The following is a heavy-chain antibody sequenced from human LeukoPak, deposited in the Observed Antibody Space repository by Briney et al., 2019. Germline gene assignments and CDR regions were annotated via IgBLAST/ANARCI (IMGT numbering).Heavy chain of an antibody. J-gene: IGHJ5*02. Sequence: QTLSLTRAISGDSVSGNSAARNWVRQSPSRGLEWLGRTYFRSKWYNDYAVSVKSRITITPDTSKIQFSLQLDSVTPEDTAVYYCARTCELCGTSDPWGQGTLVTVSS. CDR2: TYFRSKWYN. D-gene: IGHD1-26*01. CDR1: GDSVSGNSAA. V-gene: IGHV6-1*01. CDR3: ARTCELCGTSDP.